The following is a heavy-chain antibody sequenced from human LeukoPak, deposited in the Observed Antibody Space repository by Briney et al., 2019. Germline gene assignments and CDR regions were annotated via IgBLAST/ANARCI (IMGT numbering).Heavy chain of an antibody. CDR2: ISWNSGSI. D-gene: IGHD1-26*01. CDR1: GFTFDDYA. CDR3: AKAVGRVGATPPFDY. Sequence: GGSLRLSCAASGFTFDDYAMHWVRQAPGKGLEWVSGISWNSGSIGYADSVKGRFTISRDNAKNSLYLQMNSLRAEDMALYYCAKAVGRVGATPPFDYWGQGTLVTVSS. J-gene: IGHJ4*02. V-gene: IGHV3-9*03.